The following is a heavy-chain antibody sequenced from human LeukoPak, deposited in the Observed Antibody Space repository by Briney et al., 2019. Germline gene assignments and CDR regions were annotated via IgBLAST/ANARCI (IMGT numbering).Heavy chain of an antibody. CDR2: INHSGST. Sequence: SETLSLTCAVYGGSFSGYYWSWIRQPPGKGLEWIGEINHSGSTNYNPSLKSRVTISVDTSKNQFSLKLSSVTAADTAVYYCARGRFMITFGGVIVTGWFDPWGQGTLVTVSS. D-gene: IGHD3-16*02. V-gene: IGHV4-34*01. J-gene: IGHJ5*02. CDR1: GGSFSGYY. CDR3: ARGRFMITFGGVIVTGWFDP.